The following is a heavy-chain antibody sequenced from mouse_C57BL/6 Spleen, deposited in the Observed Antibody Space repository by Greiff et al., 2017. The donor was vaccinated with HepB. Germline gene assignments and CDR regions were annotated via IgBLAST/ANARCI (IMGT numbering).Heavy chain of an antibody. J-gene: IGHJ3*01. Sequence: QVQLQQPGAELVKPGASVKVSCKASGYTFTSYWMHWVKQRPGQGLEWIGRIHPSDSDTNYNQKFKGKATLTVDKSSSTAYMQRRSLTSEGSAVYYCAIWVDYDVYWGQGTLVTVSA. CDR3: AIWVDYDVY. D-gene: IGHD2-4*01. CDR2: IHPSDSDT. CDR1: GYTFTSYW. V-gene: IGHV1-74*01.